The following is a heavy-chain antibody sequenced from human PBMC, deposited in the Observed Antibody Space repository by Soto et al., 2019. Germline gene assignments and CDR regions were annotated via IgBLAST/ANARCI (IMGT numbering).Heavy chain of an antibody. CDR2: TYYRSRWYN. V-gene: IGHV6-1*01. Sequence: PSQTLSLTCAISGDSVSSNSAAWNWIRQSPSRGLEWLGRTYYRSRWYNDYAVSVKSRMTVNPDTSKNQFSLHLNSVTPEDTAVYYCAGTTSLHWYYMDVWDKGTTVTVSS. J-gene: IGHJ6*03. CDR1: GDSVSSNSAA. D-gene: IGHD1-7*01. CDR3: AGTTSLHWYYMDV.